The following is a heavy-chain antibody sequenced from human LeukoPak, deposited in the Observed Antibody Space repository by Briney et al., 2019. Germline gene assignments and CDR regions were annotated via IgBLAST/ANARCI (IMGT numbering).Heavy chain of an antibody. D-gene: IGHD5-12*01. J-gene: IGHJ6*04. CDR2: IWHDASHT. CDR1: GFSFSTYA. V-gene: IGHV3-33*01. CDR3: ARDLGGGGYIYYYYGMDV. Sequence: GGSLRLSCAASGFSFSTYAMHWVRQAPGKGLEWVALIWHDASHTFYTDSVKGRFTISRDNSKNTVYLQMNSLGGEDTAVYYCARDLGGGGYIYYYYGMDVWGKGTTVTVSS.